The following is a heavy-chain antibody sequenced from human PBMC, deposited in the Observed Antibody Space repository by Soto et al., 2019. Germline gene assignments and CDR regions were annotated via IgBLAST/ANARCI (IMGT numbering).Heavy chain of an antibody. V-gene: IGHV1-3*01. D-gene: IGHD3-10*01. CDR2: INAGNGNT. CDR3: ARVLAENYYYGMDV. J-gene: IGHJ6*02. CDR1: GYTFTSYA. Sequence: ASVKVSCKASGYTFTSYAMHWVRQAPGQRLEWMGWINAGNGNTKYSQKFQGRVTITXXXXXXXXXXXXXXXXXXXXXXYYCARVLAENYYYGMDVWGQGTTVTVSS.